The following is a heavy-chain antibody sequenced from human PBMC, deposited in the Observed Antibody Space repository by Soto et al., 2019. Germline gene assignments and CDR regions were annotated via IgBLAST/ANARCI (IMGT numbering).Heavy chain of an antibody. Sequence: GESQKISCKTSGYSFISYWIAWVRQKPGKGLEWMGTFYPGDSTFTYSPSFQGQVTISVDKSISTAYLHLSSLKASDTAMYYCARIIGYCRNNDCSWTFDIWGQGTTVTVSS. J-gene: IGHJ3*02. D-gene: IGHD2-2*03. CDR2: FYPGDSTF. CDR1: GYSFISYW. CDR3: ARIIGYCRNNDCSWTFDI. V-gene: IGHV5-51*01.